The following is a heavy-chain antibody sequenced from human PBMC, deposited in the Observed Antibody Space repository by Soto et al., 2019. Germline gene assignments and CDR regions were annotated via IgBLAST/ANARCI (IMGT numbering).Heavy chain of an antibody. V-gene: IGHV4-39*01. D-gene: IGHD5-18*01. CDR2: IYYSGST. J-gene: IGHJ4*02. CDR3: ARHFHTAYMVYYFDF. Sequence: PSETLSLTCTVSGASISSPHDYWGWIRQSPGRGLEWIGSIYYSGSTYYNPSLKSRISISVDTSKNQFSLNLTSVTAADTAIYYCARHFHTAYMVYYFDFWGQGTLVTVSS. CDR1: GASISSPHDY.